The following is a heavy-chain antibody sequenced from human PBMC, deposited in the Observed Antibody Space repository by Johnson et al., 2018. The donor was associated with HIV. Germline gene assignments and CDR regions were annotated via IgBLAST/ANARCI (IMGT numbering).Heavy chain of an antibody. V-gene: IGHV3-20*04. Sequence: VQLVESGGGVVRPGGSLRLSCAASGFTFDDYGMSWVRQAPGKGLEWVSGINWNGGSSGYADAVKGRLTISRDNAKNFLYLQMNSLRAEDTALYCWARDISGWYPGAFDVWGQGTMVTVSS. J-gene: IGHJ3*01. CDR1: GFTFDDYG. D-gene: IGHD6-19*01. CDR2: INWNGGSS. CDR3: ARDISGWYPGAFDV.